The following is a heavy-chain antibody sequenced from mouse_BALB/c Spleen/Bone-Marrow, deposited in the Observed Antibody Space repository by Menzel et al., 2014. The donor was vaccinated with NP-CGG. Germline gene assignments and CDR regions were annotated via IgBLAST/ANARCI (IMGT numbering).Heavy chain of an antibody. CDR1: GYTFINCW. CDR2: IYPSDSYT. J-gene: IGHJ4*01. CDR3: TRMYYNYYAMDY. Sequence: QVQLKESGAELVRPGASVKVSCKASGYTFINCWINWVRQRPGQGLEWIGNIYPSDSYTNYNQKFKDKATLTVDKSSSTAYMQLSSPTSEDSAVYYCTRMYYNYYAMDYWGQGTSVTVSS. V-gene: IGHV1S126*01. D-gene: IGHD1-3*01.